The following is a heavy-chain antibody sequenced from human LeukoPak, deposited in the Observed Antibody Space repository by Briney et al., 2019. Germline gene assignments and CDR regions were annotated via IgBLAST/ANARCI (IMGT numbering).Heavy chain of an antibody. CDR3: VRHLTDPTSGDY. CDR2: MHPNAGDT. Sequence: ASVKVSCKTSGYTFTDEYIHWVRQAPGHGLECMGWMHPNAGDTVYVQKFQGRVSFTRDTSISTAYMELHRLRSDDTAVYYCVRHLTDPTSGDYWGQGTLVTVSS. CDR1: GYTFTDEY. J-gene: IGHJ4*02. V-gene: IGHV1-2*02. D-gene: IGHD1-14*01.